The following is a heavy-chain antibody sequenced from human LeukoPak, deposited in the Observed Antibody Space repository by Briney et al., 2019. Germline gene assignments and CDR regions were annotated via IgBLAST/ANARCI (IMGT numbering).Heavy chain of an antibody. D-gene: IGHD6-19*01. CDR3: GRAVAGYYFDY. Sequence: SETLSLTCAVYVGSFSRYYWSWIRQPPGKWLEWIGEINHSGSTNYNPSLTSRVTISVDTSKHQFSLKLSSVTAADTAVYYCGRAVAGYYFDYSGQGTLVTVSS. CDR2: INHSGST. V-gene: IGHV4-34*03. CDR1: VGSFSRYY. J-gene: IGHJ4*02.